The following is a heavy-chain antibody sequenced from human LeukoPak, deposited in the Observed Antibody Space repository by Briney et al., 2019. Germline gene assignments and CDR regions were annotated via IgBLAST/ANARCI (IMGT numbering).Heavy chain of an antibody. CDR1: GYSFTSYW. V-gene: IGHV5-51*01. CDR2: IYPGDSDT. J-gene: IGHJ4*02. Sequence: KPGESLKISCKGSGYSFTSYWIGWVRQMPGKGLEWMGIIYPGDSDTRYSPSFQGQVAISADKSISTAYLQWSSLKASDTAMYYCARLNYDILTGYWVYFDYWGQGTLVTVSS. D-gene: IGHD3-9*01. CDR3: ARLNYDILTGYWVYFDY.